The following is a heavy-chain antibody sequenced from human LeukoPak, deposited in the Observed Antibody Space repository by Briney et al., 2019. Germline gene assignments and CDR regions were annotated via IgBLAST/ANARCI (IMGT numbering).Heavy chain of an antibody. CDR1: RFTFSPYA. CDR2: IGGRGVST. Sequence: GGSLRLSCAASRFTFSPYAMSWVRQAPGKGLEWVSAIGGRGVSTSYADSVRGRFTISRDNSKNTLYLQMNSQSGEDTAVYYRARDYCSYSRGSWAFDIWGQGTMVTVSS. J-gene: IGHJ3*02. CDR3: ARDYCSYSRGSWAFDI. V-gene: IGHV3-23*01. D-gene: IGHD3-22*01.